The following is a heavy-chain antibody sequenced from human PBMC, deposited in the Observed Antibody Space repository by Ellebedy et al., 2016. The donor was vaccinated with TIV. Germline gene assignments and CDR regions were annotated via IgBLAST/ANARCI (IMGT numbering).Heavy chain of an antibody. Sequence: GESLKISCAASGFTFSNAWMNWVRQAPGKGLEWVGRIKSKTDGGTTDYAAPVKGRFTISRDDSKNTLYLQMNSLRAEDTAVYYCARDGENRGGSYEAYWGQGTLVTVSS. CDR3: ARDGENRGGSYEAY. CDR1: GFTFSNAW. J-gene: IGHJ4*02. D-gene: IGHD1-26*01. V-gene: IGHV3-15*07. CDR2: IKSKTDGGTT.